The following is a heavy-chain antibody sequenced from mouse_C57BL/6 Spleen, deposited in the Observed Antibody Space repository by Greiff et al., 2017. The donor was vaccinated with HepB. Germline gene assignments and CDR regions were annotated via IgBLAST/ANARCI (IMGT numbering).Heavy chain of an antibody. CDR3: AKSRGCADYAMDY. D-gene: IGHD3-3*01. V-gene: IGHV1-72*01. CDR1: GYTFTSYW. Sequence: QVQLQQPGAELVKPGASVKLSCKASGYTFTSYWMHWVKQRPGRGLEWIGRIDPNSGGTKYNEKFKSKATLTVDKPSSTAYMQLSSLTSEDSAVYSGAKSRGCADYAMDYWGQGTSVTVSS. CDR2: IDPNSGGT. J-gene: IGHJ4*01.